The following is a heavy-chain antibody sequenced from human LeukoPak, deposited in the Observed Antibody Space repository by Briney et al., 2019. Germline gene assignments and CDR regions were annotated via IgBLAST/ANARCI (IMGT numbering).Heavy chain of an antibody. CDR1: GGSFSDYY. CDR3: TRGPGGYNSRGFYFDY. CDR2: INHSGNT. J-gene: IGHJ4*02. V-gene: IGHV4-34*01. Sequence: SETLSLTCAVYGGSFSDYYWHWIRQPPGKGLEWIGEINHSGNTNYNPSLMSRVTISVDTPKNQFTLKLSSVTAADTAVHWCTRGPGGYNSRGFYFDYWGQGTLVTVSS. D-gene: IGHD5-24*01.